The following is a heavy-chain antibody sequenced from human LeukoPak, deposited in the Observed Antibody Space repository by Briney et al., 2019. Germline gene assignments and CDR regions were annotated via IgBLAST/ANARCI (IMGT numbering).Heavy chain of an antibody. Sequence: SETLSLTCTVSGGSISGFYWSWIRQPPGKGLEWIGYIYYSRSTIYSPSLQGRVTIIIDTSKNQFSLNLSSVTAADTAVYYCARSGEGGAYWGQGTLVTVSS. J-gene: IGHJ4*02. D-gene: IGHD2-15*01. CDR3: ARSGEGGAY. V-gene: IGHV4-59*01. CDR1: GGSISGFY. CDR2: IYYSRST.